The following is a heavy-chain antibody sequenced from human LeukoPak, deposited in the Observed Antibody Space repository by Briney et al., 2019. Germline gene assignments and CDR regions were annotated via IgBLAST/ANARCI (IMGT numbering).Heavy chain of an antibody. Sequence: PGGSLRLSCAASGFTFSNYAMNWVRQAPGKRLEWVSGISVSGGSTYYADSVKGRFTVSRDNSKNTLYLQMSSLRSEDTAVYYCAKDQGFSSGWYDLDFWGQGTLVTVSS. D-gene: IGHD6-19*01. J-gene: IGHJ4*02. CDR2: ISVSGGST. V-gene: IGHV3-23*01. CDR3: AKDQGFSSGWYDLDF. CDR1: GFTFSNYA.